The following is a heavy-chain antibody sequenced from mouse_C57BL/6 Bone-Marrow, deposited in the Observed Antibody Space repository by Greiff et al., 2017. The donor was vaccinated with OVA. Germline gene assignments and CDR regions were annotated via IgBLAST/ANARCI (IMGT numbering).Heavy chain of an antibody. CDR3: AREGPYYGSTDWYFDV. Sequence: VQLQQPGAELVKPGASVKMSCKASGYTFTSYWITWVKQRPGQGLEWIGDIYPGSGSTNYNEKFKSKATLTVDTSSSTAYMQLSSLTSEDSAVYYGAREGPYYGSTDWYFDVWGTGTTVTVSS. J-gene: IGHJ1*03. D-gene: IGHD1-1*01. CDR1: GYTFTSYW. V-gene: IGHV1-55*01. CDR2: IYPGSGST.